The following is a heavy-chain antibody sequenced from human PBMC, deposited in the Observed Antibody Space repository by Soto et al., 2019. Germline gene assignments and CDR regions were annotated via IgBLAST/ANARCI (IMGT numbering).Heavy chain of an antibody. Sequence: SETLSLTCAVSGGSISSGGYSWSWIRQPPGKGLEWIGYIYHSGSTYYNPSLKSRVTISVDRSKNQFSLKLSSVTAADSAVYYCARVVPDIVLVPAAYNWFDPWGQGTLVTVSS. CDR1: GGSISSGGYS. D-gene: IGHD2-2*01. J-gene: IGHJ5*02. V-gene: IGHV4-30-2*01. CDR3: ARVVPDIVLVPAAYNWFDP. CDR2: IYHSGST.